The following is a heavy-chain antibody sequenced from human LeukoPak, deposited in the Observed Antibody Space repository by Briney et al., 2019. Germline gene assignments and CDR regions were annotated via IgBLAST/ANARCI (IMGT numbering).Heavy chain of an antibody. J-gene: IGHJ6*02. CDR3: ARVPLGACSSTSCYYGMDV. CDR1: GYTFTSYD. V-gene: IGHV1-8*01. CDR2: MNPNSGNT. Sequence: ASVKVSCKASGYTFTSYDINWVRQATGQGLEWMGWMNPNSGNTGYAQKFQGRVTMTRDTSISTAYMELSRLRSDDTAVYYCARVPLGACSSTSCYYGMDVWGQGTTVTVSS. D-gene: IGHD2-2*01.